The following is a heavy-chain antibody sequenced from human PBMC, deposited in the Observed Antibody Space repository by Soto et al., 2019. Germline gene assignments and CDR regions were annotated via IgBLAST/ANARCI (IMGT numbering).Heavy chain of an antibody. CDR2: IYYSGST. CDR3: ARHSYYDFWSGYYTGYYYYGMDV. CDR1: GGSISSSSYY. D-gene: IGHD3-3*01. V-gene: IGHV4-39*01. Sequence: PSETLSLTCTASGGSISSSSYYWGWIRQPPGKGLEWIGSIYYSGSTYYNPSLKSRVTISVDTSKNQFSLKLSSVTAADTAVYYCARHSYYDFWSGYYTGYYYYGMDVWGQGTTVTVSS. J-gene: IGHJ6*02.